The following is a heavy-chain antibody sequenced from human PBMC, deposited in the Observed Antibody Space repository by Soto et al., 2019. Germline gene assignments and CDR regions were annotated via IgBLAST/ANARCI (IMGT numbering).Heavy chain of an antibody. J-gene: IGHJ6*02. V-gene: IGHV1-46*01. CDR1: GYTVTSYW. Sequence: ASVKVSCKASGYTVTSYWMHWVRQAPGQGLEWMGIINPSGGSTSYAQKFQGRVTMTRDTSTSTVYMELSSLRSEDTAVYYCARDECSGGSCIYGMDVWGQGTTVTVSS. CDR3: ARDECSGGSCIYGMDV. CDR2: INPSGGST. D-gene: IGHD2-15*01.